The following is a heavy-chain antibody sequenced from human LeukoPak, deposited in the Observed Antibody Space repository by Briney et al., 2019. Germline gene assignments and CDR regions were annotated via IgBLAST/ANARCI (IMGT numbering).Heavy chain of an antibody. CDR1: GGSFTTYY. D-gene: IGHD3-22*01. CDR2: INHSGHD. J-gene: IGHJ4*02. Sequence: PSETLSLTCAVYGGSFTTYYWSWIRQPPGKGLEWIGEINHSGHDNYNPSLKSRVSMSVDSSKNQISLKLHSVTAADTAVYFCVRGPHSSDAGYWGQGTLVIVSS. V-gene: IGHV4-34*01. CDR3: VRGPHSSDAGY.